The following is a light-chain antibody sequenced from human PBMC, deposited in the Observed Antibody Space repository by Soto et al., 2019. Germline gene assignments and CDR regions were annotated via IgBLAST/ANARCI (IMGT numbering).Light chain of an antibody. J-gene: IGLJ2*01. CDR1: NSDVGAYNF. V-gene: IGLV2-8*01. CDR2: EVN. CDR3: SSYAGSTNFVV. Sequence: QSALTQPPSASGSPGQSVTISCTGTNSDVGAYNFVSWYQQHPGKAPKLMIYEVNKRPSGVPDRFSGSKSGSTASLTVSGLQAEDEADYFCSSYAGSTNFVVFGGGTKLTVL.